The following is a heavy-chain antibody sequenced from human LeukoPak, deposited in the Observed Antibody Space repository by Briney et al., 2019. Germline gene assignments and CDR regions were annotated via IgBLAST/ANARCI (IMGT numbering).Heavy chain of an antibody. CDR2: IIPIFGTA. CDR1: GGTVSSYA. J-gene: IGHJ4*02. D-gene: IGHD3-22*01. V-gene: IGHV1-69*05. CDR3: ARTYDSSGYLFDY. Sequence: GASVKVSFTASGGTVSSYAISWVRQPPGQGLEWMGGIIPIFGTANYAQKFQGRVTITTDESTSTAYMELSSLRSEDTAVYYCARTYDSSGYLFDYWGQGTLVTVSS.